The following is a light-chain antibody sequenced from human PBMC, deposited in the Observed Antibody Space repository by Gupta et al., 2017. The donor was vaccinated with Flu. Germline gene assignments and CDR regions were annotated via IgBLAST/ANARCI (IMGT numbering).Light chain of an antibody. V-gene: IGKV3-20*01. CDR2: GAS. Sequence: PGERATLSCRASQSVSSSYLAWYQQKPGQAPRLLIYGASSRATGIPDRFSGSGSGTDFTLTISRLEPEDFAVYYCQQYGTSPPMYTFGQGTKLEIK. CDR3: QQYGTSPPMYT. CDR1: QSVSSSY. J-gene: IGKJ2*01.